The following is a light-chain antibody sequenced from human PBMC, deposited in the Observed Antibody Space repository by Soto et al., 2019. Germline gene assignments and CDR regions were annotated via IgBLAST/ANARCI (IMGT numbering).Light chain of an antibody. CDR3: QQYGSSPVT. J-gene: IGKJ1*01. Sequence: IVMTQSPATLSVSPGERATLSCRASQSVNSNLAWYQQKPGQAPRLLIYGASSRATGIPDRFSGSGSGTDFTLTISRLEPEDFAVYYCQQYGSSPVTFGQGTKVDIK. CDR2: GAS. V-gene: IGKV3-20*01. CDR1: QSVNSN.